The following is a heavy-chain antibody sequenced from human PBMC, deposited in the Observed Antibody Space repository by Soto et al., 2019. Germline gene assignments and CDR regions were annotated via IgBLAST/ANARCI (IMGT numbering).Heavy chain of an antibody. CDR1: GFTFSSYA. CDR3: ANYYDSSGYRFDY. V-gene: IGHV3-23*01. D-gene: IGHD3-22*01. CDR2: ISGSGGST. J-gene: IGHJ4*02. Sequence: PGGSLRLSCAASGFTFSSYAMSWVRQAPGKGLEWVSAISGSGGSTYYADSVKGRFTISRDNSKNTLYLQMNSLRAEDTAVYYCANYYDSSGYRFDYWGQGTLVTVSS.